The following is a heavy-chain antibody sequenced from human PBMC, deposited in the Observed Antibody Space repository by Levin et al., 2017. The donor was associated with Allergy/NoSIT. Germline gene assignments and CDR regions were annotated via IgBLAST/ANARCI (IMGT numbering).Heavy chain of an antibody. V-gene: IGHV3-66*01. D-gene: IGHD6-19*01. CDR3: ARDPDSGFDY. CDR2: IYSGGST. J-gene: IGHJ4*02. CDR1: GFTVSSNY. Sequence: GESLKISCAASGFTVSSNYMSWVRQAPGKGLEWVPVIYSGGSTYYADSVKGRFTISRDNSENTLYLQMNSLRAEDTAVYYCARDPDSGFDYWGQGTLVTVSS.